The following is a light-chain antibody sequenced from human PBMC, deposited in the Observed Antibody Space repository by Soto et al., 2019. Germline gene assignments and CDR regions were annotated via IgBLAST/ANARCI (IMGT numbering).Light chain of an antibody. Sequence: DVVMTPSPLPLPATLGQPASISCTYNKRLVHSDGIAYFSWLQQRPGRSPRRLICKVSSRDSGVPARCGGRGSGTDFALKISRVEAEDVGVYYCMQGTHWPITFGQGTRLEIK. CDR3: MQGTHWPIT. CDR1: KRLVHSDGIAY. V-gene: IGKV2-30*02. J-gene: IGKJ5*01. CDR2: KVS.